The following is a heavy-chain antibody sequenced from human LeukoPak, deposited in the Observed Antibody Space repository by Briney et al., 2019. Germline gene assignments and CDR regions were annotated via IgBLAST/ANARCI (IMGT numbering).Heavy chain of an antibody. D-gene: IGHD3-3*01. J-gene: IGHJ5*02. V-gene: IGHV4-34*01. CDR1: GGSFSGYY. CDR3: ASEITIFGVVTTRAGWFDP. CDR2: INHSGST. Sequence: PSETLSLTCAVYGGSFSGYYWSWIRQPPGKGLEWIGEINHSGSTNYNPSLKSRVTISVDTSKNQFSLKLSSVTAADTAVYYCASEITIFGVVTTRAGWFDPWGRGTLVTVSS.